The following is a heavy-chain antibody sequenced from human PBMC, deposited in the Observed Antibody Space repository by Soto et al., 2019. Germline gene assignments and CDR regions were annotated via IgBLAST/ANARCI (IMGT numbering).Heavy chain of an antibody. CDR1: GYTFTSYD. J-gene: IGHJ6*03. V-gene: IGHV1-8*01. CDR2: MNPNNGNT. Sequence: QVQLVQPGAEVKKPGASVKVSCKAVGYTFTSYDINWVRQATGQGLEWMGWMNPNNGNTEYAERCQGRVTMTTNTSISTAYMVSSRLTFEDTAVYYSARGLRYLQSSQLSKYCYKMEVWGKGTTVTGSS. CDR3: ARGLRYLQSSQLSKYCYKMEV. D-gene: IGHD2-2*02.